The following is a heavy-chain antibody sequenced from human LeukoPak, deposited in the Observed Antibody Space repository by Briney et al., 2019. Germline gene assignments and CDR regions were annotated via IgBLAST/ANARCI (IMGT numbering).Heavy chain of an antibody. CDR3: ARTLRRILGYFDWLLRNDAFDI. CDR2: IYHSGST. D-gene: IGHD3-9*01. J-gene: IGHJ3*02. CDR1: GGSISSSNW. V-gene: IGHV4-4*02. Sequence: SGTLSLTCAVSGGSISSSNWWSWVRQPPGKGLEWIGEIYHSGSTSYNPSLKSRVTISVDKSKNQFSLKLSSVTAADTAVYYCARTLRRILGYFDWLLRNDAFDIWGQGTMVTVSS.